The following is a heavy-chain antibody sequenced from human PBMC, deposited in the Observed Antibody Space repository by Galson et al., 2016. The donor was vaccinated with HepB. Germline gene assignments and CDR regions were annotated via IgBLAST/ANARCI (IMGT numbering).Heavy chain of an antibody. CDR1: GFTFSGSA. V-gene: IGHV3-73*01. D-gene: IGHD5-12*01. CDR3: TSYRDDYLRGGD. J-gene: IGHJ4*02. Sequence: SLRLSCAVSGFTFSGSAIHWVRQASVKGLEWVGRIRSKTNTYATAYGESVKGRFTISRDDSRNTAYLQMNSLKTEDTAVYYCTSYRDDYLRGGDWGQGTLVTVSS. CDR2: IRSKTNTYAT.